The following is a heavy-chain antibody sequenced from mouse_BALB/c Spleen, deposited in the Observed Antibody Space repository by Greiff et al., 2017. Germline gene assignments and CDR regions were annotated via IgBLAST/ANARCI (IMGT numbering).Heavy chain of an antibody. D-gene: IGHD2-4*01. Sequence: EVKLVESGPSLVKPSQTLSLTCSVTGDSITSCYLNWIRKFPGNKLEYMGYICYSGSTYYNTSLKSQISITRDTSKNQYYLKLNSVTTENTATYYCSAKDYVDGPFAYWGQGTPVTVSA. V-gene: IGHV3-8*02. CDR2: ICYSGST. CDR3: SAKDYVDGPFAY. CDR1: GDSITSCY. J-gene: IGHJ3*01.